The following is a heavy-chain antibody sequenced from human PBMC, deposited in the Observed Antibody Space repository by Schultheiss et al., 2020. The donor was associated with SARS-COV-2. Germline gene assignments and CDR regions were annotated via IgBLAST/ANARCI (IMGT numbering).Heavy chain of an antibody. Sequence: GESLKISCAASGFTFSSYGMHWVRQAPGKGLEWLSYISSESATIFYTDSVKGRFTISRDNAKSSLFLQMNSLRAEDTAVYYCARVGRDCSHGICYNAEYFQHWGQGTLVTVSS. CDR1: GFTFSSYG. CDR3: ARVGRDCSHGICYNAEYFQH. J-gene: IGHJ1*01. CDR2: ISSESATI. D-gene: IGHD2-8*01. V-gene: IGHV3-48*04.